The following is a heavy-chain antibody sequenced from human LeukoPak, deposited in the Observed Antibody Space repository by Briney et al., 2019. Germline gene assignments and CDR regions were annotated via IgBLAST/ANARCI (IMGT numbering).Heavy chain of an antibody. Sequence: GGSLRLSCAASGFTFSSYSMNWVRQAPGKGLEWVSSISSSSSYIYYADSVKGRFTISRGNAKNSLYLQMNSLRAEDTAVYYCARVGYSSSSAFDYWGQGTLVTVSS. V-gene: IGHV3-21*01. CDR1: GFTFSSYS. CDR2: ISSSSSYI. J-gene: IGHJ4*02. CDR3: ARVGYSSSSAFDY. D-gene: IGHD6-6*01.